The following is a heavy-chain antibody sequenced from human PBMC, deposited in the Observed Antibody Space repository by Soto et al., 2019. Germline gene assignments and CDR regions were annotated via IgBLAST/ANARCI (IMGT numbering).Heavy chain of an antibody. D-gene: IGHD7-27*01. CDR1: GGSLSGYY. V-gene: IGHV4-34*01. CDR3: ARGWGIIFDY. J-gene: IGHJ4*02. Sequence: QVQLQQWGAGLLKPSETLSLTCAVYGGSLSGYYWSWIRQPPGKGLEWIGEINHSGSTNYNPSLKSRVTISVDTSKNQFSLKLSSVTAADTAVYYCARGWGIIFDYWGQGTLVTVSS. CDR2: INHSGST.